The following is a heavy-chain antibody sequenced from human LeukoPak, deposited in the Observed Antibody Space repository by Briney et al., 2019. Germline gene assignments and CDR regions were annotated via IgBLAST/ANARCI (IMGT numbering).Heavy chain of an antibody. CDR3: GGGEVAVEPNY. D-gene: IGHD3-16*01. CDR1: GGSISSYY. CDR2: IYTSGST. V-gene: IGHV4-4*07. J-gene: IGHJ4*02. Sequence: NPSETLSLTCTVSGGSISSYYWSWIRQPAGKGLEWIGRIYTSGSTNYNPSLKSRVTMSVDTSKNQFSLKLSSVTAADTAVYDCGGGEVAVEPNYGGQEPLVTVSS.